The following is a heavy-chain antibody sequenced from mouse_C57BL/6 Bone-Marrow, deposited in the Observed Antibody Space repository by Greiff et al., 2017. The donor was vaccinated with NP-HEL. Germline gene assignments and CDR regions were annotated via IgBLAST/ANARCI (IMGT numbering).Heavy chain of an antibody. V-gene: IGHV1-4*01. Sequence: QVQLQQSGAELARPGASVKMSCKASGYTFTSYTMHWVKQRPGQGLEWIGYINPSSGYTKYNQKFKDKATLTADKSSSTAYMQLSSLTSEDSAVYYGASPYYYGSSFYYFDYWGQGTTLTVSS. CDR3: ASPYYYGSSFYYFDY. J-gene: IGHJ2*01. CDR1: GYTFTSYT. D-gene: IGHD1-1*01. CDR2: INPSSGYT.